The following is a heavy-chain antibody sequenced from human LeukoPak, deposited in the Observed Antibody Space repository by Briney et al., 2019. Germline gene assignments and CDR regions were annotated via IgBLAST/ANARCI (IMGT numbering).Heavy chain of an antibody. V-gene: IGHV4-30-4*08. Sequence: PSETLSLTCTVSGGSVSSPNYYCSWIRQPPGRGLEWIGYIFYSGRTYFNPSLESRVTISLDTSENQFSLKISSVTAADTAVYYCAREVDVVTESADAFDIWGHGTMVTVSS. CDR3: AREVDVVTESADAFDI. CDR2: IFYSGRT. CDR1: GGSVSSPNYY. D-gene: IGHD2-21*02. J-gene: IGHJ3*02.